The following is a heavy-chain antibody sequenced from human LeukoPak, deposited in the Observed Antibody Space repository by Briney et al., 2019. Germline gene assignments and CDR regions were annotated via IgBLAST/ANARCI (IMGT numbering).Heavy chain of an antibody. CDR2: FDPDDGET. CDR3: ATGPSRHWVVVPDS. CDR1: GYTLTELS. J-gene: IGHJ4*02. D-gene: IGHD2-15*01. V-gene: IGHV1-24*01. Sequence: ASVKDSCKVSGYTLTELSMHWVRHSPERGLEWMGGFDPDDGETIYAQKFQGRVTMTEDTSTDTAYMELSSLRSEDTAVYYCATGPSRHWVVVPDSWGQGTLVTVSS.